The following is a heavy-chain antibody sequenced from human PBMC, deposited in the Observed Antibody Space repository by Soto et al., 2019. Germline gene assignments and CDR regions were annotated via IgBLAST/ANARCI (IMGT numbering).Heavy chain of an antibody. V-gene: IGHV1-69*12. CDR3: GRGDVELDAIGDFDY. CDR2: IIPIFGTT. CDR1: GGTFNDYA. Sequence: QVQLVQSGAEVKKPGSSVKVSCKASGGTFNDYAISWVRQAPGQGLEWMGGIIPIFGTTNYAQRFQGRVTITADESSRTVYMELSSLRSEDTAVYYGGRGDVELDAIGDFDYWGQGTLVTVSS. D-gene: IGHD3-16*01. J-gene: IGHJ4*02.